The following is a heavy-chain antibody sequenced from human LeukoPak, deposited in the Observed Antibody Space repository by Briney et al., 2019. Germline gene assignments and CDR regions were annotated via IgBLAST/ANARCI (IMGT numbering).Heavy chain of an antibody. CDR3: ARCPAYYDFWSGYYSH. Sequence: SVKVSCKASGGTFSSYAISWVRQAPGQGLEWMGGIIPIFGTANYAQKFQGSVTITADESTSTAYMELSSLRSEDTAVYYCARCPAYYDFWSGYYSHWGQGTLVTVSS. J-gene: IGHJ4*02. CDR1: GGTFSSYA. D-gene: IGHD3-3*01. V-gene: IGHV1-69*13. CDR2: IIPIFGTA.